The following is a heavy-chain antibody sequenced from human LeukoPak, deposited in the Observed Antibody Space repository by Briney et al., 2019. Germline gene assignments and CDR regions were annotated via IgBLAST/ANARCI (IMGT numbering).Heavy chain of an antibody. D-gene: IGHD6-19*01. J-gene: IGHJ4*02. V-gene: IGHV4-38-2*01. CDR3: ARRARWLVPDLYYFDY. CDR1: GYSISSGYY. CDR2: IYHSGST. Sequence: PSETLSLTCAVSGYSISSGYYWGWIRQPPGKGLEWIGSIYHSGSTYYDPSLKSRVTISVDTSKNQFSLKLSSVTAADTAVYYCARRARWLVPDLYYFDYWGQGTLVTVSS.